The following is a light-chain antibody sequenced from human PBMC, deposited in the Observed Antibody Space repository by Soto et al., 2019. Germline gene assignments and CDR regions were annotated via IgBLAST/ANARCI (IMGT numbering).Light chain of an antibody. J-gene: IGKJ1*01. CDR3: QQYNSYSPT. V-gene: IGKV1-5*03. CDR1: QSISSW. Sequence: DIQMTQSPSTLSASVGARVTITCRASQSISSWLAWYQQKPGKAPKLLIYKASSLESGVPSRFSGSGSGTEFTLTISSLQPDDFATYYCQQYNSYSPTFGQGTKVDNK. CDR2: KAS.